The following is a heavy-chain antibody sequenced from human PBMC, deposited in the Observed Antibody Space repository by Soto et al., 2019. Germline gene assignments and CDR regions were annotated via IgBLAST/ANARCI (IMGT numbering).Heavy chain of an antibody. Sequence: QVQLVQSGAEVKKPGASVKVSCKASGYTFTSYGISWVRQAPGQGLEWMGWISAYNGNTKYAQKLQGRVTMTTDTSTSTAYMELRSLRSDDTAVYYCARHYCSSTSCFVRRAFDIWGQGTMVTVSS. CDR2: ISAYNGNT. CDR3: ARHYCSSTSCFVRRAFDI. V-gene: IGHV1-18*01. CDR1: GYTFTSYG. D-gene: IGHD2-2*01. J-gene: IGHJ3*02.